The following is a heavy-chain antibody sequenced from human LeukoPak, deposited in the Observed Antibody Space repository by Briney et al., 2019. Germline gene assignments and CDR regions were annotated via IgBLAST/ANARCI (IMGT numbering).Heavy chain of an antibody. CDR2: IYYSGST. Sequence: SETLSLTCTVSGGSISSGGYYWSWIRQHPGKGLEWIGYIYYSGSTYYNPSLNSRVTISVDTSKNQFSLKLSSVTAADTAAYYCARVAPYRQFDYWGQGTLVTVSS. CDR3: ARVAPYRQFDY. J-gene: IGHJ4*02. V-gene: IGHV4-31*03. CDR1: GGSISSGGYY.